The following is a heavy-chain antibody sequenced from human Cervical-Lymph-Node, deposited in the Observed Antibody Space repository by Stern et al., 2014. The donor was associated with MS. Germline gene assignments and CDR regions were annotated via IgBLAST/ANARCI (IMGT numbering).Heavy chain of an antibody. V-gene: IGHV4-30-2*01. CDR3: ARGGVIYTQDRNGFDV. CDR1: GGSISSGGSS. Sequence: QVQLVQSGSGQAKPSQTLSLTCAVSGGSISSGGSSWNWIRQPPGKGLEWIGFIYHRGSTYYNPSLKGRVFISVDTSKNQFALNLRSVTAADTAVYYCARGGVIYTQDRNGFDVWGQGTMVTVSS. D-gene: IGHD2-21*01. J-gene: IGHJ3*01. CDR2: IYHRGST.